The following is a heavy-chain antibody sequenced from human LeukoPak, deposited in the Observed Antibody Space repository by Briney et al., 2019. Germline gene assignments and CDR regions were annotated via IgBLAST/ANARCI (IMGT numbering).Heavy chain of an antibody. D-gene: IGHD2-21*02. CDR1: GYSISSGYY. J-gene: IGHJ4*02. CDR3: ARRVTFDY. V-gene: IGHV4-38-2*01. Sequence: SETLSLTCAVSGYSISSGYYWGWLRQPPGKGLEWIGSIYHSGSTYYNPSLKSRVTISVDTSKNQFSLKLSSVTAADTAVYYCARRVTFDYWGQGTLVTVSS. CDR2: IYHSGST.